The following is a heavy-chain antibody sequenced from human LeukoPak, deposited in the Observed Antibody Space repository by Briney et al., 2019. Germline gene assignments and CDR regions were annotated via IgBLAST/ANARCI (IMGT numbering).Heavy chain of an antibody. D-gene: IGHD5-18*01. J-gene: IGHJ6*03. V-gene: IGHV4-59*01. CDR1: GGSISSCY. Sequence: ASETLSLTCTVSGGSISSCYWSWIRQPPGKGLEWIGFIYYSGSTHYNPSLKSRVTISVDTSKNQFSLKLSSVTAADTAVYYCARTEESGYSYRYFGYYYYMDVWGKGTTVTVSS. CDR3: ARTEESGYSYRYFGYYYYMDV. CDR2: IYYSGST.